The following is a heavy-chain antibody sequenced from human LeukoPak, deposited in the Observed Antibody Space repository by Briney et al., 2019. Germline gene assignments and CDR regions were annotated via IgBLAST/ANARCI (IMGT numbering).Heavy chain of an antibody. CDR3: ARATGYYGSGSSC. V-gene: IGHV4-38-2*02. CDR2: LSHSGST. D-gene: IGHD3-10*01. J-gene: IGHJ4*02. Sequence: SETLSLTCTVSAYSISSGYYWGWIRQPPGKGLEWIGSLSHSGSTYYNPSLKSRVTISVDTSKNQFSLKLSSVTAADTAVYYCARATGYYGSGSSCWGQGTLVTVSS. CDR1: AYSISSGYY.